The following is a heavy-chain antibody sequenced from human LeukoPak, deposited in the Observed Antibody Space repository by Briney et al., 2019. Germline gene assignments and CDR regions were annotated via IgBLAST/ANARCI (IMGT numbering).Heavy chain of an antibody. Sequence: GGSLRLSCAASTFTFSSYSMNWVRQAPGKGLEWVSSISSGSSFIYYADSVKGRFTISRDNSKNTLYLQMNSLRAEDTAVYYCAKYYDSSGSLDYWGQGTLVTVSS. CDR1: TFTFSSYS. V-gene: IGHV3-21*04. D-gene: IGHD3-22*01. CDR3: AKYYDSSGSLDY. CDR2: ISSGSSFI. J-gene: IGHJ4*02.